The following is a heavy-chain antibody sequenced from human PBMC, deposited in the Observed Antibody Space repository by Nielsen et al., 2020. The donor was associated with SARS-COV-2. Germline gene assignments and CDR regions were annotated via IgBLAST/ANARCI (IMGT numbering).Heavy chain of an antibody. Sequence: GGSLRLSCAASGFAFDDYAMHWVRQAPGKGLEWVSGISWNSGSIGYADSVKGRFTISRDNAKNSLYLQMNSLRAEDTALYYYASGGGDYGGNPYYYGMDVWGQGTTVTVSS. J-gene: IGHJ6*02. CDR3: ASGGGDYGGNPYYYGMDV. CDR2: ISWNSGSI. CDR1: GFAFDDYA. D-gene: IGHD4-23*01. V-gene: IGHV3-9*01.